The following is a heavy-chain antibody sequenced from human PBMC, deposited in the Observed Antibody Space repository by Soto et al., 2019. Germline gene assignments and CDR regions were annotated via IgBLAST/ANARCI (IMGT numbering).Heavy chain of an antibody. CDR3: ARHPDIVATSTDY. CDR2: IYPGDSDT. J-gene: IGHJ4*02. CDR1: GYSFTSYW. V-gene: IGHV5-51*01. Sequence: PGESLKISCKGSGYSFTSYWIGWVRQMPGRGLEWMGIIYPGDSDTRYSPSFQGQVTISADKSISTAYLQWSSLKASDTAMYYCARHPDIVATSTDYWGQGTLVTVSS. D-gene: IGHD5-12*01.